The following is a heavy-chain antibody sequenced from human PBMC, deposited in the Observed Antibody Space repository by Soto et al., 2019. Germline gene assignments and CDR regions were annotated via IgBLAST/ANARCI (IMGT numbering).Heavy chain of an antibody. CDR2: INHSGST. Sequence: QVQLQQWGAGLLKPSETLSLTCAVYGGSFSGYYWSWIRQPPGKGLEWIGEINHSGSTNYNPSLKSRVTISVDTSKNQFSLKLSSVTAADTAVYYCARARLYSSSVPYYFDYWGQGTLVTVSS. CDR3: ARARLYSSSVPYYFDY. D-gene: IGHD6-6*01. CDR1: GGSFSGYY. J-gene: IGHJ4*02. V-gene: IGHV4-34*01.